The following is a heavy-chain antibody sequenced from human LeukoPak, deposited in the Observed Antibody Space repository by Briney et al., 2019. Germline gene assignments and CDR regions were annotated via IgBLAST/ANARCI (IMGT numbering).Heavy chain of an antibody. CDR1: GFTFSSYG. D-gene: IGHD1-1*01. CDR2: ISYDGSYK. J-gene: IGHJ4*02. Sequence: GGSLRLSCAASGFTFSSYGMHWVRQAPGKGLEWVAIISYDGSYKYYEDSVEGRFTISRDNSKNTLYLQMNSLRAEDTAVYYCARDWNAGGYYFDYWGQGTLVTVSS. V-gene: IGHV3-30*03. CDR3: ARDWNAGGYYFDY.